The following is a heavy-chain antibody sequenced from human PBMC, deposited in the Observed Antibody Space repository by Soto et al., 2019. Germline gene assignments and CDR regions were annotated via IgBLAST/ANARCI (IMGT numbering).Heavy chain of an antibody. CDR3: TRGHRTSSVGTGDV. Sequence: PGGSLRLSCVASGFVFEVYWMHWVRQVPGKGLEWVSRISDDGARTDYADSVRGRFTISRDNANNALYLQMNALRGEDTAVYFCTRGHRTSSVGTGDVWGRGALVTVSS. CDR2: ISDDGART. D-gene: IGHD2-2*01. J-gene: IGHJ4*02. V-gene: IGHV3-74*01. CDR1: GFVFEVYW.